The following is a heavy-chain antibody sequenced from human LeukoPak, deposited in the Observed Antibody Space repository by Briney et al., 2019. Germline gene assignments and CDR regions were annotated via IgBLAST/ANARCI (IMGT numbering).Heavy chain of an antibody. CDR3: ARDSGSIVGATGAFDI. Sequence: PGGSLRLSCAAPRFTFSSYSMNSVRQAPGKGLEWVSSISSSSGYIYYADSVKGRFTISRDNAKNSLYLQMNSLRAEDTAVYYCARDSGSIVGATGAFDIWGQGTMVTVSS. J-gene: IGHJ3*02. CDR1: RFTFSSYS. CDR2: ISSSSGYI. D-gene: IGHD1-26*01. V-gene: IGHV3-21*01.